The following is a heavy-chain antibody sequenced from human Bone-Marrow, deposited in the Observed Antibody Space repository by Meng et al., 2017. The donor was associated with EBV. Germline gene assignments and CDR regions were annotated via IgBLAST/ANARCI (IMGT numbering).Heavy chain of an antibody. J-gene: IGHJ4*02. Sequence: EVQLVESXGGLVQPGXSLRLSXAASGFTFSSYAMSWVRQAPGKGLEWVSAISGSGGSTYYADSVKGRFTISRDNSKNTLYLQMNSLRAEDTAVYYCAKGAARAVAGTPDYWGQGTLVTVSS. CDR1: GFTFSSYA. CDR2: ISGSGGST. V-gene: IGHV3-23*04. D-gene: IGHD6-19*01. CDR3: AKGAARAVAGTPDY.